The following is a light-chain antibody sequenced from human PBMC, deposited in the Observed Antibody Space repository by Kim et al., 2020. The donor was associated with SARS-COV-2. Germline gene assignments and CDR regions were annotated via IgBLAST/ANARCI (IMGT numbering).Light chain of an antibody. J-gene: IGKJ4*01. Sequence: DIQMTQSPSSLSASVGDRVIITCQASQDISNYLNWYQQKPGKAPKLLIYDASNLEAGVPSRFSGSGSGTDFTFTISSLQPEDIATYYCHQHYNLPPTFGGGTQLEIK. CDR2: DAS. CDR3: HQHYNLPPT. CDR1: QDISNY. V-gene: IGKV1-33*01.